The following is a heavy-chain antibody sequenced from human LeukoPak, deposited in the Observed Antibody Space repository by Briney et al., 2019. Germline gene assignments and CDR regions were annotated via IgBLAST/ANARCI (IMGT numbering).Heavy chain of an antibody. D-gene: IGHD2-2*01. J-gene: IGHJ5*02. V-gene: IGHV4-39*01. Sequence: SETLSLTCTVSGGSISSSSYYWGWIRQPPGKGLEWIGTIYYSGSTYYNASLKSRVTISVDTSKNQSSLKLSSVSAADTAVYYCARLPAALNWFDPWGQGTLVTVSS. CDR1: GGSISSSSYY. CDR2: IYYSGST. CDR3: ARLPAALNWFDP.